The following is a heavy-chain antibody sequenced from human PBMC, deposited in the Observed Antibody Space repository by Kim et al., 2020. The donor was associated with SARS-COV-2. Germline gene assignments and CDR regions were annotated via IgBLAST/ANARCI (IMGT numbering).Heavy chain of an antibody. CDR1: GGTFSSYA. CDR2: IIPIFGTA. J-gene: IGHJ5*02. D-gene: IGHD2-21*01. CDR3: ARATHIVVVKIGGWFDP. V-gene: IGHV1-69*13. Sequence: SVKVSCKASGGTFSSYAISWVRQAPGQGLEWMGGIIPIFGTANYAQKFQGRVTITADESTSTAYMELSSLRSKDTAVYYCARATHIVVVKIGGWFDPWGQGTLVTVSS.